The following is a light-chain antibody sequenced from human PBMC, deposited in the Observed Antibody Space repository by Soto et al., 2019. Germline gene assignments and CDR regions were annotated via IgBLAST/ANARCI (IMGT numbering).Light chain of an antibody. CDR1: SSNIGAGYD. CDR3: QSYDSSLSGYV. CDR2: GNS. V-gene: IGLV1-40*01. J-gene: IGLJ1*01. Sequence: QSVLTQPPSVSGAPGQRVTIPCTGSSSNIGAGYDVHWYQQLPGTAPKLLIYGNSNRPSGVPDRFSGSKSGTSASLAITVLQAEDEADYYCQSYDSSLSGYVFGTGTKVTVL.